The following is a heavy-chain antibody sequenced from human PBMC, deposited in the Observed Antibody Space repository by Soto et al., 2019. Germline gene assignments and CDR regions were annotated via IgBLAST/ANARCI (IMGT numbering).Heavy chain of an antibody. V-gene: IGHV1-2*02. D-gene: IGHD3-10*01. Sequence: ASVKVSCKASGYTFTGYYMHWVRQAPGQGLEWMGWINPNSGGTNYAQKFQGRVTMTRDTSISTAYMELSRLRSDDTAVYYCARGSLTMVRGSRRWFDPRGQGTLVTVSS. CDR3: ARGSLTMVRGSRRWFDP. J-gene: IGHJ5*02. CDR1: GYTFTGYY. CDR2: INPNSGGT.